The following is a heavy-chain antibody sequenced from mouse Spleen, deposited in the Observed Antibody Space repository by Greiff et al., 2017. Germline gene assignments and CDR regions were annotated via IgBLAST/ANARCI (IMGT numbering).Heavy chain of an antibody. Sequence: VQLQQSGAELVRPGASVKLSCTASGFNIKDDYMHWVKQRPEQGLEWIGWIDPDNGDTEYASKFQGKATITADTSSNTAYLQLSSLTSEDTAVYYWTTGLSFAYWGQGTLVTVSA. CDR2: IDPDNGDT. CDR1: GFNIKDDY. CDR3: TTGLSFAY. J-gene: IGHJ3*01. D-gene: IGHD3-1*01. V-gene: IGHV14-4*01.